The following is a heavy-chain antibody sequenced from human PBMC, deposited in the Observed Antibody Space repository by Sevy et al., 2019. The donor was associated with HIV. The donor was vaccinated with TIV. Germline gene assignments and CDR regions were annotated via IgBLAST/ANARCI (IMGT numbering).Heavy chain of an antibody. D-gene: IGHD3-22*01. CDR2: FDPEDRET. Sequence: ASVKVSCKVSGKSLTAFSMHWVRQAPAKGLERMGSFDPEDRETIYAQKLQGRLTMTEDTSTDTAYMELSSLRSEDTAVYYCATTKDYYETSGSPFDYWGQGTLVTVSS. CDR3: ATTKDYYETSGSPFDY. V-gene: IGHV1-24*01. CDR1: GKSLTAFS. J-gene: IGHJ4*02.